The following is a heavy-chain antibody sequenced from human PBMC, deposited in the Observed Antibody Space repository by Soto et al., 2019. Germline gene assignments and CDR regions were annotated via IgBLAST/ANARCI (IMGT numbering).Heavy chain of an antibody. Sequence: PGGSLILSCAASGFTFSSYGMHWVRQAPGKGLEWVAVIWYDGSNKYYADSVKGRFTISRDNSKNTLYLQMNSLRAEDTAVYYCARDPEGYCSSTSCYLDYWGQGTLVTVSS. J-gene: IGHJ4*02. CDR1: GFTFSSYG. CDR3: ARDPEGYCSSTSCYLDY. D-gene: IGHD2-2*01. CDR2: IWYDGSNK. V-gene: IGHV3-33*01.